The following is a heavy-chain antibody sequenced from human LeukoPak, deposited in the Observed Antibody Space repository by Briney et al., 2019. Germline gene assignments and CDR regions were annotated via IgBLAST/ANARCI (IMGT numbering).Heavy chain of an antibody. V-gene: IGHV1-69*06. D-gene: IGHD3-10*01. CDR3: ARDFRPPNAGSGNYERMFDP. J-gene: IGHJ5*02. CDR1: GGTFSSYA. Sequence: SVKVSCKASGGTFSSYAISWVRQAPGQGLEWMGGIIPIFGTPNYAQKFQGRVTITAEKSTSTTYMELSSLRSEDTAVYYCARDFRPPNAGSGNYERMFDPWGQGTLVTVSS. CDR2: IIPIFGTP.